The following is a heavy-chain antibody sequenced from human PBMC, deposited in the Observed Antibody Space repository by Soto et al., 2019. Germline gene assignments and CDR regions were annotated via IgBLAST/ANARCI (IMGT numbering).Heavy chain of an antibody. V-gene: IGHV3-30*18. CDR2: VSHDGRNT. Sequence: VQLVESGGGVVQPGRSLRLSCAASGFTFSDYAMHWVRQAPGKGLEWVAVVSHDGRNTHYADSVKGRFTISRDSSKNTVPLEMTTLRAEDTAVYYCAKGRRQWLVTSDFNYWGQGALVTVSS. CDR1: GFTFSDYA. D-gene: IGHD6-19*01. CDR3: AKGRRQWLVTSDFNY. J-gene: IGHJ4*02.